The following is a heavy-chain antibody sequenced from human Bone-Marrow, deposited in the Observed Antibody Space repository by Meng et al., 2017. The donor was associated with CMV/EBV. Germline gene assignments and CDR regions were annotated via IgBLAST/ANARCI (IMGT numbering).Heavy chain of an antibody. D-gene: IGHD2-2*01. CDR2: ISAYNGNT. CDR1: GYTFTSYG. CDR3: ARDSYIVVVPAAIDYYGMVV. J-gene: IGHJ6*02. Sequence: ASVKVSCKASGYTFTSYGISWVRQAPGQGLEWMGWISAYNGNTNYAQKLQGRVTMTTDTSTSTAYMELRSLRSDDTAVYYCARDSYIVVVPAAIDYYGMVVWGQGTTVTVSS. V-gene: IGHV1-18*01.